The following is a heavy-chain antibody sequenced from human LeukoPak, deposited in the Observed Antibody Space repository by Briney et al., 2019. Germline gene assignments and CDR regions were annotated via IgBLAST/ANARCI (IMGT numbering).Heavy chain of an antibody. CDR1: GFTLSSYA. CDR3: ARGRSSWLYYFDY. J-gene: IGHJ4*02. V-gene: IGHV3-30*04. CDR2: ISYDGSNK. Sequence: PGGSLRLSCAASGFTLSSYAMHWVRQAPGKGLEWVAVISYDGSNKYYADSVKGRFTISRDNSKNTLYLQMNSLRAEDTAVYYCARGRSSWLYYFDYWGQGTLVTVSS. D-gene: IGHD6-13*01.